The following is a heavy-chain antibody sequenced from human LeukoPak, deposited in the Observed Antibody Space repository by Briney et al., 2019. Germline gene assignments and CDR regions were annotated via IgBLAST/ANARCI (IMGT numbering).Heavy chain of an antibody. CDR1: GGSISSGGYY. V-gene: IGHV4-31*03. CDR3: ARAGVYSYGSFMRAFDI. D-gene: IGHD5-18*01. Sequence: PSQTLSLTCTVSGGSISSGGYYWSWIRQHPGKGLEWIGYIYYSGSTYYNPSLKSRVTISVDTSKNQFSLKLSSVTAADTAVYYCARAGVYSYGSFMRAFDIWGQGTMVTVSS. J-gene: IGHJ3*02. CDR2: IYYSGST.